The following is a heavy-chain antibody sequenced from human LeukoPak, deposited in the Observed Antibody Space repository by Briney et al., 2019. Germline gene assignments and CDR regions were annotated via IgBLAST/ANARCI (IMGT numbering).Heavy chain of an antibody. D-gene: IGHD2-21*02. J-gene: IGHJ4*02. V-gene: IGHV4-34*01. CDR2: INHSGET. Sequence: PSETLSLTCAVYGGSFSDNYWSWIRQPPGKGLEWIGEINHSGETNYNPSLKSRVTISLDTSKNQFSLKLSSVTAADTAVYYCARLGPSDDYPGYWGQGTLVTVSS. CDR3: ARLGPSDDYPGY. CDR1: GGSFSDNY.